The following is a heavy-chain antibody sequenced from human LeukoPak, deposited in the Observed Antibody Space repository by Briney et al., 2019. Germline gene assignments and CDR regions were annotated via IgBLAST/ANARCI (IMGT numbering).Heavy chain of an antibody. D-gene: IGHD1-26*01. V-gene: IGHV3-74*01. CDR1: GFTFSSYW. CDR2: IKSDGSST. J-gene: IGHJ4*02. CDR3: AKDRSIGTYYTFDH. Sequence: HPGGSLRLSCEASGFTFSSYWMHWVRHAPGKGLVWVSRIKSDGSSTSYADSVKGRFTISRDNAKNTLYLQMNSLRAEDTAVYYCAKDRSIGTYYTFDHWGQGTLVTVSS.